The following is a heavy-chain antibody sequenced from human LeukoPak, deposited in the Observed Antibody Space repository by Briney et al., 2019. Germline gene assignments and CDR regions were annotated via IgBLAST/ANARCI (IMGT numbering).Heavy chain of an antibody. CDR1: GGSFSGYY. J-gene: IGHJ4*02. D-gene: IGHD4-23*01. V-gene: IGHV4-34*01. CDR3: ARDRDRYGGNSGFDY. CDR2: INHSGST. Sequence: KPSETLSLTCAVYGGSFSGYYWSWIRQPPGKGLEWIGEINHSGSTNYNPSLKSRVTMSVDTSKNQFSLKLSSVTAADTAVYYCARDRDRYGGNSGFDYWGQGTLVTVSS.